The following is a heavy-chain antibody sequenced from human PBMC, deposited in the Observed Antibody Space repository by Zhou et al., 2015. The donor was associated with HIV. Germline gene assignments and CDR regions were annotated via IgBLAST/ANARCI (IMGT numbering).Heavy chain of an antibody. V-gene: IGHV3-13*01. CDR1: GFSLSSDD. J-gene: IGHJ2*01. Sequence: EVHLVESGGGLVQPGGSLRLSCAAAGFSLSSDDMHWVRQGTGNNLEWVSAIGRRGDTYYSDSVKGRFTISRENAENSLYLQMNNVRVGDTAVYYCARELSDSTTRHWYFDLWGRGTLVTVSS. CDR3: ARELSDSTTRHWYFDL. D-gene: IGHD1-14*01. CDR2: IGRRGDT.